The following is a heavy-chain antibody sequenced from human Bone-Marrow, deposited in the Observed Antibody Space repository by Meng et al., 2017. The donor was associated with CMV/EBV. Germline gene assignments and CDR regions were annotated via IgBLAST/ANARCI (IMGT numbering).Heavy chain of an antibody. CDR2: ITASGGST. CDR3: AKDDYGMDV. V-gene: IGHV3-23*01. CDR1: GFTFSNYA. J-gene: IGHJ6*02. Sequence: GGSLRLSCAVSGFTFSNYAMSWIRQAPGKGLEWVSAITASGGSTYYADSVKGRFTISRDNSKDTVYLEMSSLRPDDTSRYYCAKDDYGMDVWGQGTMVTSP.